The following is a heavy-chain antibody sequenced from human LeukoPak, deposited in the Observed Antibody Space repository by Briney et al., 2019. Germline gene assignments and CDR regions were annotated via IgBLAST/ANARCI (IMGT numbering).Heavy chain of an antibody. D-gene: IGHD1-26*01. Sequence: PGGSLRLSCAASGFTFSTYGMHWVRQAPGKGLEWVSGISGSGGSTYYADSVKGRFTISRDNSKNTVYLQMNSLRAEDTAVYYCAKDRGLVGATPSNFDYWGQGTLVTVSS. CDR3: AKDRGLVGATPSNFDY. V-gene: IGHV3-23*01. J-gene: IGHJ4*02. CDR1: GFTFSTYG. CDR2: ISGSGGST.